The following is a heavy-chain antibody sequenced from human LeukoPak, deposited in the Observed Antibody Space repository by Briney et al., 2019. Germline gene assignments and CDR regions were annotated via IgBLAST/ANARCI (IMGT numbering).Heavy chain of an antibody. CDR2: IYSGGST. CDR1: GFTFSSYA. Sequence: GGSLRLSCAASGFTFSSYAMSWVRQAPGKGLEWVSVIYSGGSTYYADSVKGRFTISRDNSKNTLYLQMNSLRAEDTAVYYCARTDLVEMATIKDAFDIWGQGTMVTVSS. J-gene: IGHJ3*02. CDR3: ARTDLVEMATIKDAFDI. D-gene: IGHD5-24*01. V-gene: IGHV3-66*01.